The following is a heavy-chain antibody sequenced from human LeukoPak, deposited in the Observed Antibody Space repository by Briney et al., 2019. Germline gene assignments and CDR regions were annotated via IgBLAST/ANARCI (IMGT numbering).Heavy chain of an antibody. J-gene: IGHJ4*02. V-gene: IGHV3-7*01. D-gene: IGHD3-10*01. CDR3: ARESDPSRYYYGSGSPLY. Sequence: PGGSLRLSCAASGFTFSRYDMSWVRQAPGKGLEWVANIKQDGSEKYYVDSVKGRFTISRDNAKNSLYLQMNSLRAEDTAVYYCARESDPSRYYYGSGSPLYWGQGTLATVSS. CDR1: GFTFSRYD. CDR2: IKQDGSEK.